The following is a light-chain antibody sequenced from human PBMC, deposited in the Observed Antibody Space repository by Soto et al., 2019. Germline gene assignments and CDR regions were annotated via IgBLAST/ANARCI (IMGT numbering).Light chain of an antibody. CDR3: QRYNNWPI. CDR1: QSVNSN. CDR2: GAS. Sequence: EIVMTQSPATLSVSPGERATLSCRASQSVNSNLAWYQQKPGQAPRLLIYGASTRSTGVPARFSGSGSGTAFTLTLTSLLSEDFAVYVCQRYNNWPIFRQGTKMDI. J-gene: IGKJ1*01. V-gene: IGKV3-15*01.